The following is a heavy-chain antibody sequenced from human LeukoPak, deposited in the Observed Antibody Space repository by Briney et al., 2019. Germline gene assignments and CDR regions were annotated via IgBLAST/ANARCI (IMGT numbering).Heavy chain of an antibody. CDR2: INHSGST. CDR3: ARDTAYGDYYFDY. J-gene: IGHJ4*02. V-gene: IGHV4-34*01. Sequence: PSETLSLTCAVYGGSFSGYYWSWIRQPPGKGLEWIGEINHSGSTNYNPSLKSRVTISVDTSKNQFSLKLSSVTAADTAVYYCARDTAYGDYYFDYWGQGTLVTVSS. CDR1: GGSFSGYY. D-gene: IGHD4-17*01.